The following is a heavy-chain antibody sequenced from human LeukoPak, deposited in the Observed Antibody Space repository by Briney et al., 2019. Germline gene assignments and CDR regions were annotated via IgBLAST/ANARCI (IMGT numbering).Heavy chain of an antibody. J-gene: IGHJ1*01. V-gene: IGHV4-39*01. D-gene: IGHD3-10*01. CDR2: IYYSGNT. Sequence: SETLSLTCIVSGGSISSTDYYWGWIRQPPGKGLEWIGNIYYSGNTYYNPSLKSRVTISVDTSKNQFSLNLSSVTAADTAVYYCARQGFYYGSGTDFHHWGQGTLVTVSS. CDR3: ARQGFYYGSGTDFHH. CDR1: GGSISSTDYY.